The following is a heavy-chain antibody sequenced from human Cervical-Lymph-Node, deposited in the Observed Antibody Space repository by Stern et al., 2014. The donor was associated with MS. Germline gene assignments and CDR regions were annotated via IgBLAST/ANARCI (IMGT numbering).Heavy chain of an antibody. D-gene: IGHD3-10*01. Sequence: VQLVESGGGVVQPGRSLRLTCTVSGFTFSSYGMHRVRQAPGKGLEWVSVISDDGSDTYYAESVKGRFSISRDKTKNTLYLEMRRLRREDTAVYYCVKRGITEVRGVRLGDYWGPGTLVIVSS. J-gene: IGHJ4*02. CDR3: VKRGITEVRGVRLGDY. V-gene: IGHV3-30*18. CDR2: ISDDGSDT. CDR1: GFTFSSYG.